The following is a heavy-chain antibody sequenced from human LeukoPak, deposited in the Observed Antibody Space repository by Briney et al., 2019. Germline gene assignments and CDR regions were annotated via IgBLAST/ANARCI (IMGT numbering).Heavy chain of an antibody. CDR3: ARRKRQLAFDY. Sequence: SETLSLTCAVYGGSFSGYYWSWIRQPPGKGLEWIGEINHSGNTNYNPSLKSRVTISVDTSKNQFSLKLSSVTAADTAVYYCARRKRQLAFDYWGQGTLVTVSS. CDR2: INHSGNT. D-gene: IGHD6-13*01. J-gene: IGHJ4*02. V-gene: IGHV4-34*01. CDR1: GGSFSGYY.